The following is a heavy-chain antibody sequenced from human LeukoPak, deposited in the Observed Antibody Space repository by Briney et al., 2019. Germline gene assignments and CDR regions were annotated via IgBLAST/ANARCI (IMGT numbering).Heavy chain of an antibody. CDR2: IIPILGIA. Sequence: GASVKVSCKASGGTFSSYAISWVRQAPGQGLEWMGRIIPILGIANYAQKFQGRVTITADKSTSTAYMELSSLRSEDTAVYYCARANLWFGELSRIGPNDYWGQGTLVTVSS. CDR1: GGTFSSYA. CDR3: ARANLWFGELSRIGPNDY. J-gene: IGHJ4*02. D-gene: IGHD3-10*01. V-gene: IGHV1-69*04.